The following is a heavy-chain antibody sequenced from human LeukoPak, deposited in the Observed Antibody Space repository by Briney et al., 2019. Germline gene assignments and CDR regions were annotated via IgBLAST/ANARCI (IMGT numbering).Heavy chain of an antibody. D-gene: IGHD1-26*01. J-gene: IGHJ5*02. V-gene: IGHV3-21*01. CDR2: ISSSSSYI. CDR3: ARSMVGASGWFDP. CDR1: GFTFSSYS. Sequence: PGGSLRHSCAASGFTFSSYSMNWVRQAPGKGLEWVSSISSSSSYIYYADSVKGRFTISRDNAKNSLYLQMNSLRAEDTAVYYCARSMVGASGWFDPWGQGTLVTVSS.